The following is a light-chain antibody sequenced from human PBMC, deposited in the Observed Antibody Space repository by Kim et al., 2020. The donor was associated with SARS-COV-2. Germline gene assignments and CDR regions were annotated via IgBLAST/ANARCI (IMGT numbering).Light chain of an antibody. V-gene: IGKV1-39*01. CDR3: NQTYRSPRT. CDR1: RSVSNY. Sequence: DIQLTQSPSSVSASVGDRVTITCRTSRSVSNYLNWYQVKPGKAPTLLIYDLYALQSGVPSRFSGGGSGTAFTLTISSLQPEEFGTYYCNQTYRSPRTFGQGTRLEIK. J-gene: IGKJ5*01. CDR2: DLY.